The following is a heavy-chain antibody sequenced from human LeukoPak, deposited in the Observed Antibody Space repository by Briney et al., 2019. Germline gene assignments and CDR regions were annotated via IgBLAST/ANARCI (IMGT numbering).Heavy chain of an antibody. V-gene: IGHV3-23*01. J-gene: IGHJ4*02. Sequence: PGGSLRLSCVASGFTFSSYAMSWVRQAPARGLEWVSSLRGDGETSYADSVKGRFTLSRDHSRNTVYLHLNNLRVEDTAVYYCAKASWVSSADAVLWGQGTVVTVS. D-gene: IGHD3-16*01. CDR3: AKASWVSSADAVL. CDR2: LRGDGET. CDR1: GFTFSSYA.